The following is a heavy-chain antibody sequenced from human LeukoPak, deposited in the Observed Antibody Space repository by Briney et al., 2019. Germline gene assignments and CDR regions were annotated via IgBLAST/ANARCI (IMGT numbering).Heavy chain of an antibody. CDR3: AREYSSSWYNFDY. V-gene: IGHV3-23*01. Sequence: GGSLRLSCAASGFTFSSYAMSWVRQAPGKGLECISGFSGSGGSTYYADSVKGRFTISRDNSKNTLYLQMNSLRAEDTAVYYCAREYSSSWYNFDYWGQGTLVTVSS. J-gene: IGHJ4*02. CDR2: FSGSGGST. CDR1: GFTFSSYA. D-gene: IGHD6-13*01.